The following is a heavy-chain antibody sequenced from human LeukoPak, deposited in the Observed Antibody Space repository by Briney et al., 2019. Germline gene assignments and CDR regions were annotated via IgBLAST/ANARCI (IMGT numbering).Heavy chain of an antibody. J-gene: IGHJ5*02. D-gene: IGHD6-13*01. CDR2: INPSGGST. CDR3: ARGGGIAAAGGENWFDP. Sequence: ASVKVSCRASGYTFTSYYMHWVRQAPGQGLEWMGIINPSGGSTSYAQKLQGRVTMTRNTSISTAYMELSSLRSDDTAVYYCARGGGIAAAGGENWFDPWGQGTLVTVSS. CDR1: GYTFTSYY. V-gene: IGHV1-46*01.